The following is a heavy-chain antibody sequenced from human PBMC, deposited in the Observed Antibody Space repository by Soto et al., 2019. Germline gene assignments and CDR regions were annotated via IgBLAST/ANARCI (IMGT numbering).Heavy chain of an antibody. CDR2: ISDDGSTT. Sequence: GGSLRLSCEVSGFTFSAYWMHWVRQVPGKGLIWVSRISDDGSTTTYADSVKGRFTISRDNAKDTLYLQMNSLRADDTGLYYCTRGPRVSSTGTGAHWGQGTLVNVS. D-gene: IGHD1-1*01. CDR3: TRGPRVSSTGTGAH. V-gene: IGHV3-74*01. CDR1: GFTFSAYW. J-gene: IGHJ4*02.